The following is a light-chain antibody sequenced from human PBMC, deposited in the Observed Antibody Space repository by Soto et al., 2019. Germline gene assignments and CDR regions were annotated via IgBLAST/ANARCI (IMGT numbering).Light chain of an antibody. Sequence: QSVLTQPPSVSAAPGQKITVSCSGSSSNIGNNHVSWYQHLPGTAPKVLIYDNNKRPSGIPDRFSGSKSATSATLDITGLQTGDEADYYCGSWDRSLRGWVFGGGTKVTVL. J-gene: IGLJ3*02. CDR2: DNN. CDR1: SSNIGNNH. CDR3: GSWDRSLRGWV. V-gene: IGLV1-51*01.